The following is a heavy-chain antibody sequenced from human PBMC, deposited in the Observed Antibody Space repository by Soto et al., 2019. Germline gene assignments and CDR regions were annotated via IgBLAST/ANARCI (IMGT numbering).Heavy chain of an antibody. J-gene: IGHJ3*02. D-gene: IGHD3-10*01. CDR2: IYYSGSA. V-gene: IGHV4-31*03. CDR3: ARGSMVRGVTPFDI. Sequence: QVQLQESGPGLVKPSQTLSLTCNVSSGSISRGPYYWSWIRQHPGGGLEWIGCIYYSGSAYYNPSLEGRVTMTIDTSKSHFSLKLTSVTAADTAVYYCARGSMVRGVTPFDIWGHGTLVTVSS. CDR1: SGSISRGPYY.